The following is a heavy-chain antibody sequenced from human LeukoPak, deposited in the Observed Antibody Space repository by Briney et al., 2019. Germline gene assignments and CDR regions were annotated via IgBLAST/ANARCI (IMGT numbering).Heavy chain of an antibody. CDR3: ARGPRYCSSTSCNYGMDV. Sequence: SVKVSCKASGGTFSSYAISWVRQAPGQGLEWMGRIIPIFGIANYALKFQGRVTITADKTTSTAYMELSSLRSEDTAVYYCARGPRYCSSTSCNYGMDVWGQGTTVTVSS. J-gene: IGHJ6*02. CDR2: IIPIFGIA. D-gene: IGHD2-2*01. V-gene: IGHV1-69*04. CDR1: GGTFSSYA.